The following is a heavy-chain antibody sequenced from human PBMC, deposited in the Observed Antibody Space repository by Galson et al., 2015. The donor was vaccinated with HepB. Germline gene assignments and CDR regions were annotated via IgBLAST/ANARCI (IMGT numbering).Heavy chain of an antibody. D-gene: IGHD3-10*01. CDR2: IYAGDSDT. J-gene: IGHJ2*01. V-gene: IGHV5-51*01. CDR3: TRQPPEGKWYFDL. Sequence: QSGAEVKKPGESLKISCQGSGFSFTTYWIAWVRQMPGKGLEWMGIIYAGDSDTRYSPSFQGQVTISAVKSISTAYLQWSSLKASDTAMYYYTRQPPEGKWYFDLWGRGTLVTVSS. CDR1: GFSFTTYW.